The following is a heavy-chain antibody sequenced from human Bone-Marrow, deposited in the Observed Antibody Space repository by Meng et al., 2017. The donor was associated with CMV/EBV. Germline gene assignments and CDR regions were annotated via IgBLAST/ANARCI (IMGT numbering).Heavy chain of an antibody. CDR3: ARGGNPYCSSTTCSRYYYYGMDV. J-gene: IGHJ6*02. CDR2: IIPIFGTA. Sequence: SVKVSCKASGGTFSSYAISWVRQAPGQGLEWMGGIIPIFGTANYAQKFQGRVTITTDESTSTAYMELRSLRSEDTAVYYCARGGNPYCSSTTCSRYYYYGMDVWGQGTTVTVSS. CDR1: GGTFSSYA. D-gene: IGHD2-2*01. V-gene: IGHV1-69*05.